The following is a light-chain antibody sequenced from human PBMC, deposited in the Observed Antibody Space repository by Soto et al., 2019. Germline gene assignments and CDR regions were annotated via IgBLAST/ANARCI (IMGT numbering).Light chain of an antibody. CDR2: AAS. Sequence: EIALTQSPGTLSLSPGERATLSCRASQSISSGYVAWYQQKPGQAPSLLIYAASSRATGIADRFRGSGSGRDFTLTISRLEPEDFAVYYCHQYSSSAWTFGQRTKVDIK. J-gene: IGKJ1*01. CDR3: HQYSSSAWT. V-gene: IGKV3-20*01. CDR1: QSISSGY.